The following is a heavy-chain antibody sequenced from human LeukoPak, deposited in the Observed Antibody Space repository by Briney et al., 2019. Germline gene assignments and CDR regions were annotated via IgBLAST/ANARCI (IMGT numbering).Heavy chain of an antibody. CDR2: ISADNRNT. CDR1: GYTFTSYG. Sequence: ASVKVSXRASGYTFTSYGISGVPQAPGQARDWMGWISADNRNTNYAHNPQDRVTMTTDPSTSTAYMELRSLRSDDTAVYYCARADSNDFWSGYSYFDYWGQGTLVTVSS. CDR3: ARADSNDFWSGYSYFDY. V-gene: IGHV1-18*01. D-gene: IGHD3-3*01. J-gene: IGHJ4*02.